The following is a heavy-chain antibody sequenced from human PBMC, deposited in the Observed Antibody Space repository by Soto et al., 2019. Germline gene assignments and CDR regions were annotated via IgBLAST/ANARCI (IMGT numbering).Heavy chain of an antibody. CDR1: GFTFSSYA. J-gene: IGHJ6*03. Sequence: GGSLRLSCAASGFTFSSYAMSWVRQAPGKGLEWVSAISGSGGSTYYADSVKGRFTISRDNSKNTLYLQMNSLRAEDTAVYYCAKDVGYCSGGSCYLYYYYYMDVWGKGTTVTVSS. CDR2: ISGSGGST. D-gene: IGHD2-15*01. CDR3: AKDVGYCSGGSCYLYYYYYMDV. V-gene: IGHV3-23*01.